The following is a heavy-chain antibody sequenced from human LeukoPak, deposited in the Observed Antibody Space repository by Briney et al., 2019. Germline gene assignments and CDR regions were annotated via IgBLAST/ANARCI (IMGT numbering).Heavy chain of an antibody. CDR3: ARDGFVGTTSDVYMDV. V-gene: IGHV1-69*05. CDR1: GGTFSSYA. D-gene: IGHD1-26*01. J-gene: IGHJ6*03. Sequence: SVKVSCKASGGTFSSYAISWVRQAPGQGLEWMGGIIPIFGTANYAQKFQGRVTITTDESTSTAYMELRSLRSDDTAVYYCARDGFVGTTSDVYMDVWGKGTTVTVSS. CDR2: IIPIFGTA.